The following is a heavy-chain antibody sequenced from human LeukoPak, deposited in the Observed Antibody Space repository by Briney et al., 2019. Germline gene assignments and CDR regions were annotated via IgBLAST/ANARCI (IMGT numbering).Heavy chain of an antibody. Sequence: PVGSLRLSCAASGFTFSSFAMSWVRQAPGKGLEWVSGVSGNGRSTYYADSVKGRFTISRDNSKNTLYLQMKSLRAEDTAVYYCVSASPANDYWGQGTLVTVSS. CDR3: VSASPANDY. V-gene: IGHV3-23*01. CDR2: VSGNGRST. CDR1: GFTFSSFA. J-gene: IGHJ4*02.